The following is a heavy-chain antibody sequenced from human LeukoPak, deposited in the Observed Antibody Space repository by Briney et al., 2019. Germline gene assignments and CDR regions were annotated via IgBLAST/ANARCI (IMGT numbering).Heavy chain of an antibody. CDR1: GGSFSNYY. V-gene: IGHV4-34*01. CDR2: INHIGST. CDR3: ARGPGDILTGYYS. Sequence: SETLSLTCAVYGGSFSNYYWSWIRQSPGKGLEWIGEINHIGSTNYNPSLKSRVTISVDTSKNQFSLKLSSVTAADTAVYYCARGPGDILTGYYSWGQGTLVTVSS. J-gene: IGHJ4*02. D-gene: IGHD3-9*01.